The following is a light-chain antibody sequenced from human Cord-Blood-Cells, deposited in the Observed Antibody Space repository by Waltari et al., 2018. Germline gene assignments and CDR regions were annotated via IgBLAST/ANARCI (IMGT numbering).Light chain of an antibody. CDR1: QSVSSN. CDR2: GAS. V-gene: IGKV3-15*01. J-gene: IGKJ2*01. Sequence: EIVMTQSPATLSVSPGERATISCRTSQSVSSNLAWYQHTPGQAPRLLIYGASTRATGIPARFSGSGSGTEFTLTISSLQSEDFAVYYCQQYNNWPPYTFGQGTKLEIK. CDR3: QQYNNWPPYT.